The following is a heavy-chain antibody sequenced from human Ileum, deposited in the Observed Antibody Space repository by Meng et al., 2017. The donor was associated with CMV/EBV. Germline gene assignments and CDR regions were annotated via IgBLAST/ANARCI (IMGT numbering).Heavy chain of an antibody. D-gene: IGHD3-9*01. CDR1: GFTFSSYE. J-gene: IGHJ6*02. CDR3: ARDCGYDISGPRMDV. Sequence: GGSLRLSCAASGFTFSSYEMNWVRQAPGKGLEWVSYISSSGSTIYYADSVKGRFTISRDNAKNSLYLHLNSLRVEDTAVYYCARDCGYDISGPRMDVWGQGTTVTVSS. V-gene: IGHV3-48*03. CDR2: ISSSGSTI.